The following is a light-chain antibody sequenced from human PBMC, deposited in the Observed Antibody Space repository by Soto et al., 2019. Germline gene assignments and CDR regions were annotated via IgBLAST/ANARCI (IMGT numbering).Light chain of an antibody. CDR1: QTVNSDY. J-gene: IGKJ1*01. CDR3: HQFGYSPRT. V-gene: IGKV3-20*01. CDR2: ATS. Sequence: IVLTQSPGTRSLSPGENATLSGRASQTVNSDYLAWFQQRPGQAPRLLIFATSRRATDIPDRFSGSGSGTDFTLAIRRLEPEDFAVYYCHQFGYSPRTFGQGTKV.